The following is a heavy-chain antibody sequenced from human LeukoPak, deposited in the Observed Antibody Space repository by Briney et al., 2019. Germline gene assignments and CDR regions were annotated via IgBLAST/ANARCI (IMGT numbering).Heavy chain of an antibody. CDR1: GGSISSYY. CDR3: ARDHSSSWHSLPGY. V-gene: IGHV4-4*07. CDR2: IYTSGST. J-gene: IGHJ4*02. D-gene: IGHD6-13*01. Sequence: KPSETLSLTCTVSGGSISSYYWSWIRQPAGKGLEWIGRIYTSGSTNYNPSLKSRVTMSVDTSKNQFSLKLSSVTAADTAVYYCARDHSSSWHSLPGYWGQGTLVTVSS.